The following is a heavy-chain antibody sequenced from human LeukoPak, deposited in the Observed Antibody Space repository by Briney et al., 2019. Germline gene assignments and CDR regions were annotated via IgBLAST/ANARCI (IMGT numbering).Heavy chain of an antibody. D-gene: IGHD1-1*01. CDR3: ARDWNRYAY. Sequence: SETLSLTCTVSGGSISSCTYSWGWIRQPPGKGLEWIGSFSCSGSTYYNPSLKSRVTISVDTSKSQFSLYMDSVTAADTAVYYCARDWNRYAYWGQGTLVTVSS. CDR1: GGSISSCTYS. CDR2: FSCSGST. V-gene: IGHV4-39*07. J-gene: IGHJ4*02.